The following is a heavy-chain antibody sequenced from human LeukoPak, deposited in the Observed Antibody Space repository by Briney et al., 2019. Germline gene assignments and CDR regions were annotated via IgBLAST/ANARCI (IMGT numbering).Heavy chain of an antibody. Sequence: SETLSLTCTVSGGSISSYYWSWIRQPPGKGLEWIGFIYYSGSTNYNPSLKSRVTISVDTSKNQFSLKLSSVTAADTAVYYCARYYYGSGSYYFDYWGQGTLVTVSS. D-gene: IGHD3-10*01. J-gene: IGHJ4*02. V-gene: IGHV4-59*01. CDR3: ARYYYGSGSYYFDY. CDR1: GGSISSYY. CDR2: IYYSGST.